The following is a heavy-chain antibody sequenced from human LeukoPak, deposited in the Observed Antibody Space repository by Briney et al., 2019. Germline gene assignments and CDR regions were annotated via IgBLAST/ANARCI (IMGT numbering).Heavy chain of an antibody. Sequence: SQTLSLTCAVSGGSISSGGYSWSWIRQPPGKGLEWTGYIYHSGSTYYNPSLKSRVTISVDRSKNQFSLKLSSVTAADTAVYYCARGAVIDAFDIWGQGTMVTVSS. CDR1: GGSISSGGYS. V-gene: IGHV4-30-2*01. J-gene: IGHJ3*02. CDR2: IYHSGST. CDR3: ARGAVIDAFDI.